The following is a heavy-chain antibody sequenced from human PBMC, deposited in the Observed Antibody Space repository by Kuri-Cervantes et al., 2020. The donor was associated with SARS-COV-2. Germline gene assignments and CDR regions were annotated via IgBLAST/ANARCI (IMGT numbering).Heavy chain of an antibody. Sequence: SSVNVSCKASGGTFSSYAISWVRQAPGQGLEWMGGIIPIFGTANYAQKFQGRVTITADKSTSTAYMELSSLRSEDTAVYYCARLSGLSTVTTSRPYWGQGTLVTVST. D-gene: IGHD4-17*01. CDR1: GGTFSSYA. J-gene: IGHJ4*02. CDR3: ARLSGLSTVTTSRPY. CDR2: IIPIFGTA. V-gene: IGHV1-69*06.